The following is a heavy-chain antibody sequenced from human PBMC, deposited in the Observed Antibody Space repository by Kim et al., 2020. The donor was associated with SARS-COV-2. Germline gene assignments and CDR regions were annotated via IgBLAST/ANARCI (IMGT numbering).Heavy chain of an antibody. CDR1: GFTFSNYW. CDR2: MNSDGSST. V-gene: IGHV3-74*01. J-gene: IGHJ6*02. Sequence: GGSLRLSCAASGFTFSNYWMNCVRQVPGKGLVWVSRMNSDGSSTNYADSVKGRFTISRDNAKNTLYLQMNSLRAEDTAVFYCARGTVKDGLDVWGQGTTVTVSS. CDR3: ARGTVKDGLDV. D-gene: IGHD4-17*01.